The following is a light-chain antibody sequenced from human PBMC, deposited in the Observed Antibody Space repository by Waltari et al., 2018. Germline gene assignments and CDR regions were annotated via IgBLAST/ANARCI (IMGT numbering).Light chain of an antibody. V-gene: IGLV1-44*01. CDR1: SSDLGSNT. J-gene: IGLJ3*02. CDR2: SND. Sequence: QSVLTQPPSASGTPGQRVTIPCSGSSSDLGSNTVHWYQQLPGTAPKLLIYSNDQWPSGVPDRFSGSKSGTSASLTISGLQSEDEADYHCAAWDDSLNGWVFGGGTKLTVL. CDR3: AAWDDSLNGWV.